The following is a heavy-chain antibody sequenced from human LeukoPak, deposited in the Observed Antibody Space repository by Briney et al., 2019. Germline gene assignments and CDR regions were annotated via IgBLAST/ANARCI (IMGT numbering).Heavy chain of an antibody. V-gene: IGHV3-66*01. Sequence: PGGSLRLSCAASGFTVSNNYMSWVRQVPGKGLEWVSVIYSGGNTFYADSVKARFTISRDNSKNTLYLQMNSLRVEDTAVYFCARGMGPESSDYFDHWGQGTLVTVSS. CDR3: ARGMGPESSDYFDH. D-gene: IGHD1-14*01. J-gene: IGHJ4*02. CDR2: IYSGGNT. CDR1: GFTVSNNY.